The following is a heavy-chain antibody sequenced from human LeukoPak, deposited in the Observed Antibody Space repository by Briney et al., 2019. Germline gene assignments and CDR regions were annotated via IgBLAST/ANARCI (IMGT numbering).Heavy chain of an antibody. J-gene: IGHJ4*02. Sequence: PGGSLRLSCAASGFTFTNYAMTWVRQAPGKGLEWVSTISGSGSSTYYADSVKGRFTISRDNSKNTLYLHMSSLRAEDTAVYYCAKGRYDSTGYRYFDYWGQGTLVTVSS. CDR3: AKGRYDSTGYRYFDY. V-gene: IGHV3-23*01. D-gene: IGHD3-22*01. CDR1: GFTFTNYA. CDR2: ISGSGSST.